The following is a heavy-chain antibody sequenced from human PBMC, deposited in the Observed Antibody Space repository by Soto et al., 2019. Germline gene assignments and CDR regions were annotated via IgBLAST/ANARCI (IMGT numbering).Heavy chain of an antibody. V-gene: IGHV4-59*01. CDR3: ARDKGLTVATGGYNWFDP. Sequence: QVQLRESGPGVVKPSETLSLTCTVSGDSFDTYYWTWIRQPPGKALEWIGYVYHTGNTYFNPSLKTRVNMSIDRSRNRFSLNLGSVTAADTAVYYCARDKGLTVATGGYNWFDPCGPGILVTVSS. CDR1: GDSFDTYY. D-gene: IGHD4-17*01. J-gene: IGHJ5*02. CDR2: VYHTGNT.